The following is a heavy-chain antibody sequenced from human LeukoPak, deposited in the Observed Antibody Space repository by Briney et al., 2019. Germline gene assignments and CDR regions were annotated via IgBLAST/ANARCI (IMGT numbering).Heavy chain of an antibody. Sequence: GGSLRLSCAASGFTFSTYSMNWVRQAPGKGLEWVSGISPSGDITYYADSVKGRFTISRDNSKNTVYLQVISLTAEDTAVYYCAKDDAWLRFGEWSQGTLVTVSS. CDR3: AKDDAWLRFGE. CDR1: GFTFSTYS. D-gene: IGHD3-10*01. V-gene: IGHV3-23*01. CDR2: ISPSGDIT. J-gene: IGHJ4*02.